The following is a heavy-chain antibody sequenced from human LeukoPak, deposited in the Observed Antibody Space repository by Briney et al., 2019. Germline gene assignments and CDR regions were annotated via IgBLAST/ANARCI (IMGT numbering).Heavy chain of an antibody. CDR1: VFTFNRYA. J-gene: IGHJ4*02. Sequence: GGSLRLSCAASVFTFNRYAMSWVRQAPGKGLEGVTDISGSDGSTYYADSVKGRFTISRDNSKNTLNLQMNSLRAEDTAVYYCANPVPHYYDSSGYNYWGQGTLVTVSS. CDR3: ANPVPHYYDSSGYNY. V-gene: IGHV3-23*01. CDR2: ISGSDGST. D-gene: IGHD3-22*01.